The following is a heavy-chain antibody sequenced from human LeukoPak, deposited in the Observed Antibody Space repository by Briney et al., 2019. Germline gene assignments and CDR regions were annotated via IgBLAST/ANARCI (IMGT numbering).Heavy chain of an antibody. V-gene: IGHV1-2*02. CDR3: ARDASSRPFNY. CDR1: GYSFTDYY. CDR2: INPNSGAT. J-gene: IGHJ4*02. D-gene: IGHD2-15*01. Sequence: ASVKVSCKASGYSFTDYYVHWVRQAPGQGLEWMGWINPNSGATNFAQRFQGRVTMTGETSINTAYMELGSLRSDDTAIYYCARDASSRPFNYWGQGTLVSVSS.